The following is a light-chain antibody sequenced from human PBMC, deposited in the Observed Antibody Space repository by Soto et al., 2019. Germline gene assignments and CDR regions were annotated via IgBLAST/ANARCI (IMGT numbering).Light chain of an antibody. CDR2: DAS. V-gene: IGKV3-11*01. Sequence: EIVLTQSPGTLSLSPGDRATLSCRASQSLSNSYLAWYQQKPGQAPRLLIYDASNRATGIPARFSGSGSGTDFTLTISSLEPEDFAVYYCQQRSNWPPLTFGGGTKVDIK. J-gene: IGKJ4*01. CDR3: QQRSNWPPLT. CDR1: QSLSNSY.